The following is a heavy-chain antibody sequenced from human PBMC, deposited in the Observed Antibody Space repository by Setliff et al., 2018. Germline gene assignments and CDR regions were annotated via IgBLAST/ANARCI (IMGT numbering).Heavy chain of an antibody. Sequence: SETLSLTCAVSGYSISSGYYWGWIRQPPGKGLEWIGSIYHSGSTYYNPSLKSRVTISVDTSKNQFSLKLSSVTAADTAVYYCARLYEFGELFSNYWGQGTQVTISS. J-gene: IGHJ4*02. D-gene: IGHD3-10*01. CDR2: IYHSGST. CDR1: GYSISSGYY. CDR3: ARLYEFGELFSNY. V-gene: IGHV4-38-2*01.